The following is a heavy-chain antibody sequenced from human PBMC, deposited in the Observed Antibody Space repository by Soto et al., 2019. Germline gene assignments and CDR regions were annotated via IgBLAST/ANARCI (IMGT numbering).Heavy chain of an antibody. Sequence: HPGGSLRLSCAASGFTFSSYAMHWVRQAPGKGLEWVAGVSYDGSNKYYADSVKGRFTISGDNSKNTLYLQMNSLRAEDTAVYYCARGPSSLTRFDYWGQGTLVTVSS. CDR2: VSYDGSNK. V-gene: IGHV3-30-3*01. CDR3: ARGPSSLTRFDY. J-gene: IGHJ4*02. CDR1: GFTFSSYA. D-gene: IGHD2-2*01.